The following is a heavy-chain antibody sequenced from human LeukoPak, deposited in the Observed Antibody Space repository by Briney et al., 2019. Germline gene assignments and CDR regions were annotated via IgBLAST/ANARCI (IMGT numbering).Heavy chain of an antibody. Sequence: KSSETLSLTCAVYGGSFSGYYWSWIRQPPGKGLEWIGEINHSGSTNYNPSLKSRVTISVDTSKNQFSLRLSSVTAADTAMYYCARGLPIISMLRGVKPSVMFDSWGQGTLVTVSS. CDR3: ARGLPIISMLRGVKPSVMFDS. J-gene: IGHJ5*01. CDR2: INHSGST. V-gene: IGHV4-34*01. CDR1: GGSFSGYY. D-gene: IGHD3-10*01.